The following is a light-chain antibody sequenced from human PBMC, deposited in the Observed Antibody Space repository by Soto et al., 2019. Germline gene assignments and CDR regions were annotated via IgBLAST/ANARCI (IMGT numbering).Light chain of an antibody. J-gene: IGKJ4*01. CDR2: GAS. CDR3: REYNNWRPIT. CDR1: QSISSK. Sequence: EFVLTQSPATLSASPGERATLSCRASQSISSKLAWYQQKPGQAPRLLIYGASTRATGIPVRFSGSGSGTEFTITITSLQSEDFAVYYCREYNNWRPITFGGGTTVDIK. V-gene: IGKV3-15*01.